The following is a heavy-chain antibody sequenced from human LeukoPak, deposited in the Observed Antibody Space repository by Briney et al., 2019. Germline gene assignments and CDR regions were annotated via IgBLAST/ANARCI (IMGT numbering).Heavy chain of an antibody. V-gene: IGHV4-59*01. J-gene: IGHJ6*03. D-gene: IGHD4-17*01. CDR3: ARGYGYYYYYMDV. CDR1: DGSITNYY. CDR2: ISDSENT. Sequence: SETLSLTCTVSDGSITNYYWTWIRQPPGKGLEWIGFISDSENTDYNPSLESRVTISLDTSKNQFSLKLTSVTAADTAVYYCARGYGYYYYYMDVWGKGTTVTVSS.